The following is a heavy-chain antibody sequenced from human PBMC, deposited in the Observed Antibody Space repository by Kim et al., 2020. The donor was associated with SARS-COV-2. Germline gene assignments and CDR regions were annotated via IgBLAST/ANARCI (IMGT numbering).Heavy chain of an antibody. Sequence: ASVKVSCKASGYTFTGYYMHWVRQAPGQGLEWMGWTNPNSGGTNYAQKFQGRVTMTRDTSISTAYMELSRLRSDDTAVYYCASRATYQGAFDIWGQGTMVTVSS. J-gene: IGHJ3*02. CDR1: GYTFTGYY. CDR2: TNPNSGGT. D-gene: IGHD2-2*01. CDR3: ASRATYQGAFDI. V-gene: IGHV1-2*02.